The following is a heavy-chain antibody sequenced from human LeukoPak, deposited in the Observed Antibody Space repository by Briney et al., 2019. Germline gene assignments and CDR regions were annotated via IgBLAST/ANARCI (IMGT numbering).Heavy chain of an antibody. D-gene: IGHD3-16*01. Sequence: SETLSLTCAVYGGSFSGYYWSWIRQPPGKGLEWIGEINHSGSTNYNPSLKSRVTISVDTSKNQFSLKLSSVTAADTAVYYCARDQIRSGELIPYNWFDPWGQGTLVTVSS. J-gene: IGHJ5*02. CDR1: GGSFSGYY. CDR2: INHSGST. CDR3: ARDQIRSGELIPYNWFDP. V-gene: IGHV4-34*01.